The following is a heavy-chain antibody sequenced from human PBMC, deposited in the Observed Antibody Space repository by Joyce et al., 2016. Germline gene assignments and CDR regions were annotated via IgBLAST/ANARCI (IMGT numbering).Heavy chain of an antibody. CDR1: GVAISRGGYY. V-gene: IGHV4-31*03. CDR2: IHDSGRT. J-gene: IGHJ4*02. D-gene: IGHD3-3*01. CDR3: ARVWSGYYIFDN. Sequence: QVQLKESGPRLVKPSQTLSLTCTVSGVAISRGGYYWSWIRQHPGKGLEWIGYIHDSGRTYYRPALKSRVIISLGTSKNQFSLKLNSATAADTAVYYCARVWSGYYIFDNWGQGTRVIVSS.